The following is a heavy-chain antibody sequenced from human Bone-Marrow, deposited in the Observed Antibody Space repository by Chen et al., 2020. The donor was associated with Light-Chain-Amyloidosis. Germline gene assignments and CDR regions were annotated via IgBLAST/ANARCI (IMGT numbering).Heavy chain of an antibody. Sequence: EVQLEQSGPEVKKPGESLKISCKGSGYTFPNYWIGWVRQMPGKGLEWMGVIYPDDSEARYSPSFEGQVTISADKSITTAYLQWRSLKASDTAMYYCARRRDGYNFDYWGLGTLVTVSS. CDR2: IYPDDSEA. V-gene: IGHV5-51*01. D-gene: IGHD5-12*01. CDR1: GYTFPNYW. J-gene: IGHJ4*02. CDR3: ARRRDGYNFDY.